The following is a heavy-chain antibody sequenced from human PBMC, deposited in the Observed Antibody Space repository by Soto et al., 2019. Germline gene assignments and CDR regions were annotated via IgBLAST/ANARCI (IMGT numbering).Heavy chain of an antibody. Sequence: PXESLIRARKGTGYGFTNYWIALVRQMPGKGLEWMGIIYPGDSDTRYSPSFQGQVTISADKSISTAYLQWSSLKASDTAFYYCARGGDGSGWGAFNLWGQGTMVT. CDR3: ARGGDGSGWGAFNL. CDR1: GYGFTNYW. D-gene: IGHD6-19*01. V-gene: IGHV5-51*01. CDR2: IYPGDSDT. J-gene: IGHJ3*01.